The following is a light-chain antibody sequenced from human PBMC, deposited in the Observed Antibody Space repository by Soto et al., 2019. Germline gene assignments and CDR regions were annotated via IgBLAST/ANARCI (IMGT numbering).Light chain of an antibody. CDR2: GAS. CDR3: QQHDSSPRT. J-gene: IGKJ1*01. CDR1: QSVSSSY. V-gene: IGKV3-20*01. Sequence: EIVLTQSPGTLSLSPGERATLSCRASQSVSSSYLAWYQQKPGQAPRLLIYGASSRATGIPDRFSGSGSGTDFTLNISRLEPEDFAVYYCQQHDSSPRTFGQGTKVEIK.